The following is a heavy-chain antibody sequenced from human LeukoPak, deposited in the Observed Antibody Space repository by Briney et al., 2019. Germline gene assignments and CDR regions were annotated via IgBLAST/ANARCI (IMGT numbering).Heavy chain of an antibody. CDR3: ARDRHIVVVTAMGY. D-gene: IGHD2-21*02. V-gene: IGHV3-21*04. CDR1: GFTFSSYS. Sequence: GGSLRLSCAASGFTFSSYSMNWVRQAPGKGLEWVSSISSSSSYIYYADSVKGRFTISRDNAKNSLYLQMNSLRAEDTAVYYCARDRHIVVVTAMGYWGQGTLVTVSS. CDR2: ISSSSSYI. J-gene: IGHJ4*02.